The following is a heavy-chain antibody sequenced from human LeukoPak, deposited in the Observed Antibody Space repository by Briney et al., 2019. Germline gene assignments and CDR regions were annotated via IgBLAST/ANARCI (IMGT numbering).Heavy chain of an antibody. V-gene: IGHV4-31*03. J-gene: IGHJ5*02. CDR1: GGSISSGGYY. CDR3: ASVKVVRGYGGTPRVWFDP. D-gene: IGHD4-23*01. CDR2: IYYSGST. Sequence: PPETLSLTCTVSGGSISSGGYYWSWIRQHPGKGLEWIGYIYYSGSTYYNLSLKSRVTISVDTSKNQFSLKLSSVTAADTAVYYCASVKVVRGYGGTPRVWFDPWGQGTLVTVSS.